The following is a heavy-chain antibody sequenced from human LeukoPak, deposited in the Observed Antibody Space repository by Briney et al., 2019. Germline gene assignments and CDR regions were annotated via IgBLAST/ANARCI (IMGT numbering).Heavy chain of an antibody. V-gene: IGHV4-39*07. D-gene: IGHD3-10*01. CDR1: GGSISSGGYY. CDR3: ARDRSYGSGSYYKRHAFDI. CDR2: INHSGST. Sequence: SETLSLTCTVSGGSISSGGYYWSWIRQPPGKGLEWIGEINHSGSTNYNPSLKSRVTISVDTSKNQFSLKLSSVTAADTAVYYCARDRSYGSGSYYKRHAFDIWGQGTMVTVSS. J-gene: IGHJ3*02.